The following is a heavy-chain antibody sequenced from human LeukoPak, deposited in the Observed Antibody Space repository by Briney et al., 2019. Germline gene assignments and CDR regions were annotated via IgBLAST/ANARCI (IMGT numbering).Heavy chain of an antibody. V-gene: IGHV3-30*04. CDR3: AREVEYSIPAMGY. Sequence: PGGSLRLSCAASGFTFSSYAMHWVRQAPGKGVEWVAVISYDGSNKYYADSVKGRFTISRDNSKNTLYLQMNSLRAEDTAVYYCAREVEYSIPAMGYWGQGTLVTVSS. J-gene: IGHJ4*02. CDR1: GFTFSSYA. CDR2: ISYDGSNK. D-gene: IGHD6-6*01.